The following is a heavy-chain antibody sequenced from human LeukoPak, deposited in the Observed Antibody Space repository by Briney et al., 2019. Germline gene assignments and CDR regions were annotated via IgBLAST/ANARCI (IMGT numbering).Heavy chain of an antibody. D-gene: IGHD3-22*01. CDR1: GGTFSSYA. CDR2: IIPIFGTA. V-gene: IGHV1-69*13. Sequence: SVKVSCEASGGTFSSYAISWVRQAPGQGLEWMGGIIPIFGTANYAQKFQGRVTITADESTSTAYMELSSLRSEDTAVYYCAREGSYYDSSGYYVVGGLDYWGQGTLVTVSS. J-gene: IGHJ4*02. CDR3: AREGSYYDSSGYYVVGGLDY.